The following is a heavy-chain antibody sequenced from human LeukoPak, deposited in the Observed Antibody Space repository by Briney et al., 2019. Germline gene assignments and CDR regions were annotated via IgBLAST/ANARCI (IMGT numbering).Heavy chain of an antibody. Sequence: GGSLRLSCAASGFTFSSYAMHWVRQAPGKGLEWVAVISYDGSNKYYADSVKGRFTISRDNSKNTLYLRMNSLRAEDTAVCYCARDRVGATDYFDYWGQGTLVTVSS. CDR2: ISYDGSNK. D-gene: IGHD1-26*01. CDR1: GFTFSSYA. V-gene: IGHV3-30-3*01. CDR3: ARDRVGATDYFDY. J-gene: IGHJ4*02.